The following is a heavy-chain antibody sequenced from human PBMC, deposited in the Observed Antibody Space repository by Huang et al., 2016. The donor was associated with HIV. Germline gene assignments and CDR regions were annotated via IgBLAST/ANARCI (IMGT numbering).Heavy chain of an antibody. J-gene: IGHJ6*02. CDR3: ARQWTILEWLLGLDV. CDR1: GGSFTGNY. V-gene: IGHV4-34*02. Sequence: QMQLQQRGAGLLKPSETLSLTCGVSGGSFTGNYLTWIRQAPGKGLEWIGEVNDSGAPNSHTSRKGRVTISLDKSNRELSLNLRSVTAADTAVYYCARQWTILEWLLGLDVWGQGTTVIVSS. D-gene: IGHD3-3*01. CDR2: VNDSGAP.